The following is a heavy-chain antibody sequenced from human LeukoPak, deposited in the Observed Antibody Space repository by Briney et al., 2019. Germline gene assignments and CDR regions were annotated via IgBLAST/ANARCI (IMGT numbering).Heavy chain of an antibody. CDR1: GGTFSSYA. D-gene: IGHD2-8*01. V-gene: IGHV1-69*04. CDR2: IIPILGIA. Sequence: GASVRVSCKASGGTFSSYAISWVRQAPGQGLEWMGRIIPILGIANYAQKFQGRVTITADKSTSTAYVELSSLGSEDTAVYYCARVLGTYGPGKEFDYWGQGTLVTVSS. J-gene: IGHJ4*02. CDR3: ARVLGTYGPGKEFDY.